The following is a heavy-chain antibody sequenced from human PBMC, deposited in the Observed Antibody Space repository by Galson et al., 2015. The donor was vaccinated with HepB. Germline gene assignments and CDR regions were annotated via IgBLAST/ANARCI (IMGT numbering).Heavy chain of an antibody. CDR3: AKDTPNPPARGWSYFDL. CDR1: GFSFSTYT. Sequence: SLRLSCAASGFSFSTYTMNWVRQAPGKGLEWVASICTTATHIYYAGSVQGRFTISRDNAKNSLYLQLSSLRAEDTAVYYCAKDTPNPPARGWSYFDLWGQGTLVAVSS. D-gene: IGHD2-15*01. V-gene: IGHV3-21*01. J-gene: IGHJ4*02. CDR2: ICTTATHI.